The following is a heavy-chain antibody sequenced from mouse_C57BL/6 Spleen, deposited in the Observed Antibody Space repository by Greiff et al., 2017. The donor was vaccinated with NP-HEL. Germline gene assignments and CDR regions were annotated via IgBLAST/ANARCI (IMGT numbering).Heavy chain of an antibody. CDR1: GYTFTSYW. V-gene: IGHV1-69*01. CDR3: ARMGGTGYYCDY. Sequence: QVQLQQPGAELVMPGASVKLSCKASGYTFTSYWMHWVKQRPGQGLEWIGEIDPSDSYTNYNQKFKGKFTLTVDKSSSTAYLQLSSLTSEDSAVYYCARMGGTGYYCDYWGQGTTLTVSS. CDR2: IDPSDSYT. D-gene: IGHD4-1*01. J-gene: IGHJ2*01.